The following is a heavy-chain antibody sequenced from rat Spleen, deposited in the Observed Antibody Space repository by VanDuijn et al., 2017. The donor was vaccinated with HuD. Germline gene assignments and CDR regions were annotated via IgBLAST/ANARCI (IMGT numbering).Heavy chain of an antibody. Sequence: EVELVESGGGLVQPGRSMKLSCAASGFTFSNYGRAWVRQAPTKGLEWVASIDTSGGDTYYRDSVKGRFTISRDNAKSTLYLQMDSLRSEDTATYYCTTARNVPSYWYFDFWGPGTMVTVSS. CDR3: TTARNVPSYWYFDF. J-gene: IGHJ1*01. D-gene: IGHD1-12*01. V-gene: IGHV5-25*01. CDR1: GFTFSNYG. CDR2: IDTSGGDT.